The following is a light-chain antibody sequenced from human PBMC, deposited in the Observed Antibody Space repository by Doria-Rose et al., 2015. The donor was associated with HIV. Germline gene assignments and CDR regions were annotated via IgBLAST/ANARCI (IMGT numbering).Light chain of an antibody. CDR1: SNVGLNH. CDR3: SAWHDSLNGPL. CDR2: NDD. Sequence: SNVGLNHVNWYRQLPGTAPKLLIYNDDQRTSGVPDRFSGSKSGTSASLTISVLQSEDEADYYCSAWHDSLNGPLFGGGTTLTVL. V-gene: IGLV1-44*01. J-gene: IGLJ2*01.